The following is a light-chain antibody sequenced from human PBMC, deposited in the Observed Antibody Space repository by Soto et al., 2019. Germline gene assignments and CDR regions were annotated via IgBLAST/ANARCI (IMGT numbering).Light chain of an antibody. CDR1: QSVSSN. J-gene: IGKJ1*01. Sequence: EIVMTQSPATLSVSPGERATLCCRASQSVSSNLAWYQQKPGQAPRLLIYHASSRATGIPDRFSGSGSGTDFTLTISRLEPEDFAVYYCQQYGSSPRTFGQGTKVDIK. V-gene: IGKV3-20*01. CDR2: HAS. CDR3: QQYGSSPRT.